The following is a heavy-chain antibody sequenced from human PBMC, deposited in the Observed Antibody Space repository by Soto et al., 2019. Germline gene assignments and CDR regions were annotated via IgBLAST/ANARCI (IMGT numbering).Heavy chain of an antibody. V-gene: IGHV4-34*01. CDR1: VGSFSGYC. CDR2: INHSGST. D-gene: IGHD2-15*01. Sequence: SETLSLTYAVYVGSFSGYCCSWIRQPPGKGLEWIGEINHSGSTNYNPSLKSRVTISVDTSKNQFSLKLSSVTAADTAVYYCARAAFRYCSGASCYSGMDDWGLVTLVTVS. CDR3: ARAAFRYCSGASCYSGMDD. J-gene: IGHJ4*02.